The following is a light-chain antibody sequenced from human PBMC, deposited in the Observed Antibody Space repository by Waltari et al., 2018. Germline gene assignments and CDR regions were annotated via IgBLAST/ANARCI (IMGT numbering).Light chain of an antibody. V-gene: IGLV4-69*01. CDR3: QTGGHGTWV. Sequence: LVLTQSPSVYASLGPSATLPCTLRSGYSSNVIARLHRQPGKGPRYLVKVNSDGSHRKGDDIPDRFSASNSGTEYYLTISSLQSGNEADYYCQTGGHGTWVFGGGTKLTVL. CDR1: SGYSSNV. J-gene: IGLJ3*02. CDR2: VNSDGSH.